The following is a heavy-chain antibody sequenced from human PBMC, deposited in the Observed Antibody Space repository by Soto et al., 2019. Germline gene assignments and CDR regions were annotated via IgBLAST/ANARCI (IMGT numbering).Heavy chain of an antibody. CDR1: GYTFIDYF. D-gene: IGHD3-22*01. Sequence: GASVKVSCKASGYTFIDYFMHWVRQAPGQGLEWMGWINPNSSGTNYAEKFQGRVTMTRDTSISTAYMELSGLRSDDTAVYYCARAHYYDSSGYYFFAYWGQGTLVTVSS. CDR3: ARAHYYDSSGYYFFAY. V-gene: IGHV1-2*02. J-gene: IGHJ4*02. CDR2: INPNSSGT.